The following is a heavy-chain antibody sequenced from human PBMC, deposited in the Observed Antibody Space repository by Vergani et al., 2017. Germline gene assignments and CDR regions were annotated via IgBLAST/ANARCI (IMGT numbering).Heavy chain of an antibody. CDR3: GRGIDNYN. CDR2: ISYDGSHQ. V-gene: IGHV3-30*03. J-gene: IGHJ4*02. D-gene: IGHD5-24*01. Sequence: QVQLVESGGGVVQPVRSLRLSCAASGFTFSHYGMHWVRQAPGKGREWVAVISYDGSHQYYADSVKGRFTISRDNSKNTLYLQMNSLRVEDTAVYYCGRGIDNYNWGQGTLVTVSS. CDR1: GFTFSHYG.